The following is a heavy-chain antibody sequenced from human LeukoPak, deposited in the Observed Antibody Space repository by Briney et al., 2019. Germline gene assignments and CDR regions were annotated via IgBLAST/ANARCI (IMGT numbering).Heavy chain of an antibody. CDR1: GFTVISNS. V-gene: IGHV3-53*01. Sequence: GGSLRLSGTVSGFTVISNSMSWVRQAPGKGLEWVSFIYSDNTHYSDSVKGRFTLSRDNSKNTRYLQMDSLRAEDTRLYYLARRAGAYSHPYDYWGQGTLVTVSS. J-gene: IGHJ4*02. CDR3: ARRAGAYSHPYDY. CDR2: IYSDNT. D-gene: IGHD4/OR15-4a*01.